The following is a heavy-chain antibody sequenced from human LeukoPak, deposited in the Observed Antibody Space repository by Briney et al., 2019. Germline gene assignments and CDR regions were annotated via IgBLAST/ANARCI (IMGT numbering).Heavy chain of an antibody. Sequence: PSETLSLTCTVSGGSISSSNFYWGWIRQPPGKGLELIGSISHSGSTYYNPSLKSRVTISVDTSKNQFSLKLSSVTAADTAVYYCARMRQNYYYYIDVWGKGTTVTVSS. CDR3: ARMRQNYYYYIDV. J-gene: IGHJ6*03. CDR1: GGSISSSNFY. CDR2: ISHSGST. V-gene: IGHV4-39*07.